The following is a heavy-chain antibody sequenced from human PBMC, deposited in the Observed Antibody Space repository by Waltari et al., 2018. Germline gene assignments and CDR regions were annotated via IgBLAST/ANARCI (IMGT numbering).Heavy chain of an antibody. V-gene: IGHV4-39*07. CDR3: ARVYKRYSGYDYAPDLDY. CDR1: GGSISSSSYY. J-gene: IGHJ4*02. Sequence: QLQLQESGPGLVKPSETLSLTCTVSGGSISSSSYYWGWIRQPPGKGLEWIGSIYYSGSTYYNPSLKSRVTISVDTSKNQFSLKLSSVTAADTAVYYCARVYKRYSGYDYAPDLDYWGQGTLVTVSS. CDR2: IYYSGST. D-gene: IGHD5-12*01.